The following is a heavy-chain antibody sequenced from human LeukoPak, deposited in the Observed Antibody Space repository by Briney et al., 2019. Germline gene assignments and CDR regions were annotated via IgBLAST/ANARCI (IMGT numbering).Heavy chain of an antibody. V-gene: IGHV3-48*03. CDR1: GFTFSSYE. CDR2: ISSSGNTI. CDR3: ARALRTVWGYYFDY. Sequence: TGGSLRLSCAASGFTFSSYEMNWARQAPGKVLEWVSYISSSGNTIYCADSVKGRFTISGDNAKNSLYLLMNSLRAEDTAVYYYARALRTVWGYYFDYWGQGTLVTVSS. J-gene: IGHJ4*02. D-gene: IGHD4-17*01.